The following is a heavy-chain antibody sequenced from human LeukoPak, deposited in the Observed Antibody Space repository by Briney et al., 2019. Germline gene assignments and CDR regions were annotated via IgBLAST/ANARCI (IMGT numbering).Heavy chain of an antibody. D-gene: IGHD6-13*01. CDR2: IIPIFGTA. J-gene: IGHJ6*03. V-gene: IGHV1-69*05. CDR3: ARGRGAAAGLVNYYYYMDV. CDR1: GGTFSSYA. Sequence: SMKVSCKASGGTFSSYAISWVRQAPGQGLEWMGGIIPIFGTANYAQKFQGRVTITTDESTSTAYMELSSLRSEDTAVYYCARGRGAAAGLVNYYYYMDVWGQGSLVTVSS.